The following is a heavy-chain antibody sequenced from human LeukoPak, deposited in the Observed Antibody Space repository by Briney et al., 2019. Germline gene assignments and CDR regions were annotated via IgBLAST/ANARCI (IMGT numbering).Heavy chain of an antibody. CDR1: GGTFSSYA. J-gene: IGHJ4*02. Sequence: GASVKVSCKASGGTFSSYANSWVRQAPGQGLEWMGRIIPIFGTANYAQKFQGRVTITTDESTSTAYMELSSLGSEDTAVYYCAREWELHLFDYWGQGTLVTVSS. V-gene: IGHV1-69*05. D-gene: IGHD1-26*01. CDR2: IIPIFGTA. CDR3: AREWELHLFDY.